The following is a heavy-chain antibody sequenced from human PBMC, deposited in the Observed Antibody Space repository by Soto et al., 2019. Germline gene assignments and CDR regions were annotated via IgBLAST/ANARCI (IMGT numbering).Heavy chain of an antibody. Sequence: QVQLVQSGAEVKKPGSSVKVSCKASGGTFSSYAISWVRQAPGQGLEWMGGIIPIFGTANYAQKIQGRVTITADKSPSTDYMERSSLRSEDTAVYYCAMREGELLHRGYFDYWGQGTLVTVSS. D-gene: IGHD1-26*01. CDR2: IIPIFGTA. CDR3: AMREGELLHRGYFDY. V-gene: IGHV1-69*06. J-gene: IGHJ4*02. CDR1: GGTFSSYA.